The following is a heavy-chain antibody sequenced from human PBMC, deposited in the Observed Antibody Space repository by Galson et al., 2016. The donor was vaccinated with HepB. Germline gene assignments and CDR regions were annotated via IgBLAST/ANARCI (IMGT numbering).Heavy chain of an antibody. V-gene: IGHV4-59*01. J-gene: IGHJ5*02. Sequence: ETLSLTCSVSGATRDDYYWSWIRQPPGKGLEWIGHIYYTGSTNSNPSLKSRGTISLDTSNNQFSLRLWSMTAADTAVYYCAGAINPHWMYSWGQGTLVTVSP. D-gene: IGHD1-1*01. CDR2: IYYTGST. CDR1: GATRDDYY. CDR3: AGAINPHWMYS.